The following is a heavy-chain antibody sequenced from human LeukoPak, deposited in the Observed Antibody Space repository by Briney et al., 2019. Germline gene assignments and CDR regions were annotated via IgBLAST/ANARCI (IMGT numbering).Heavy chain of an antibody. Sequence: PSETLSLTCTVSGGSINNSSYYWGWIRQPPGKGLEWIGSIYYSGSTYYNPSLKSRVTISVDTSKNQFSLKLSSVTAADTAVYYCARVLADYFDLWGRGTLVTVSS. D-gene: IGHD6-19*01. J-gene: IGHJ2*01. CDR2: IYYSGST. V-gene: IGHV4-39*07. CDR1: GGSINNSSYY. CDR3: ARVLADYFDL.